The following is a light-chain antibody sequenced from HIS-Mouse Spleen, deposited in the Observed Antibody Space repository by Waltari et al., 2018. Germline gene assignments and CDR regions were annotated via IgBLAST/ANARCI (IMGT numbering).Light chain of an antibody. V-gene: IGKV1-33*01. CDR2: DAS. Sequence: DIQMTQSPSSLSASVGDRVTITCQASQDISNYLNWYQQKPGKAPKLLIDDASNLETGVPSRFSGSGSGTDFTFTISSLQPEDIATYYCQQYDNLPYTFGQGTKLEIK. CDR1: QDISNY. J-gene: IGKJ2*01. CDR3: QQYDNLPYT.